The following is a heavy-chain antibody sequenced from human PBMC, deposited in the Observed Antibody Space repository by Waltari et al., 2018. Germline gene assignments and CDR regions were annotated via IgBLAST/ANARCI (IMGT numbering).Heavy chain of an antibody. J-gene: IGHJ4*02. Sequence: EVHLVESGGGLVQPGGSLRLACAASGFTFTDYWMSWVRQAPGKGPEWVANIHKDGSEKNYVDYVKGRFTISRDNAKDSVYLQMNSLRVDDTAMYYCVRDHWGPDYWGQGTLVAVSS. CDR3: VRDHWGPDY. D-gene: IGHD7-27*01. CDR2: IHKDGSEK. V-gene: IGHV3-7*01. CDR1: GFTFTDYW.